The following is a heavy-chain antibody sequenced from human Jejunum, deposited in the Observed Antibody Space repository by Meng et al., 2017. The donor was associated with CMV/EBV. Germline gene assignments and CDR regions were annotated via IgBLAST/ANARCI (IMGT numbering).Heavy chain of an antibody. D-gene: IGHD3-9*01. J-gene: IGHJ4*02. Sequence: YGHWVRQAHGQGLEWMGIINPSGGSTSYAQKLQGRVTMTRDTSASTVYMELSSLRFEDTAVYFCARGRPPNSYDILTGFHYFFDYWGQGTLVTV. CDR3: ARGRPPNSYDILTGFHYFFDY. CDR1: Y. V-gene: IGHV1-46*01. CDR2: INPSGGST.